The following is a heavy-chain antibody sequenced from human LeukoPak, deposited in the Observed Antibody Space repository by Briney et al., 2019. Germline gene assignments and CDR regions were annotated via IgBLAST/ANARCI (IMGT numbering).Heavy chain of an antibody. CDR1: GGTFSSYT. CDR2: IIPIFGIA. CDR3: ARDREYCSSTSCSHGMDV. V-gene: IGHV1-69*04. D-gene: IGHD2-2*01. Sequence: SVKVSCKASGGTFSSYTISWVRQPPGQGLEWMGRIIPIFGIANYAQKFQGRVTNTADKSTSTAYMELSSLRSEDTAVYYCARDREYCSSTSCSHGMDVWGQGTTVTVSS. J-gene: IGHJ6*02.